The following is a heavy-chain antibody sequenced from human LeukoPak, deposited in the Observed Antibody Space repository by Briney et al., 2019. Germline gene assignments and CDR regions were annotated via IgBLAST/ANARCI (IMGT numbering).Heavy chain of an antibody. CDR2: IIPIFGTA. D-gene: IGHD3-22*01. Sequence: ASVNVSCKASVGTFSSYAISWVRPAPGQGLEWMGGIIPIFGTANYAQKFQGRVTITADESTSTAYMELSRLRSEDRAVYYCARNPYDSRGLFDYWGQGTLVTVFS. J-gene: IGHJ4*02. V-gene: IGHV1-69*13. CDR3: ARNPYDSRGLFDY. CDR1: VGTFSSYA.